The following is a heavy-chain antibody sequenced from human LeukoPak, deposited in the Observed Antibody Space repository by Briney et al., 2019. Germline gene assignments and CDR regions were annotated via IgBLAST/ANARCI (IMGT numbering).Heavy chain of an antibody. D-gene: IGHD3-3*01. Sequence: SSETLSLTCAVYGGSFSGYYWSWIRQPPGKGLEWIGEINHSGSTNYNPSLKSRVTTSVDTSKNQFSLKLSSVTAADTAVYYCARRTFGRSNWFDPWGQGTLVTVSS. CDR3: ARRTFGRSNWFDP. J-gene: IGHJ5*02. V-gene: IGHV4-34*01. CDR1: GGSFSGYY. CDR2: INHSGST.